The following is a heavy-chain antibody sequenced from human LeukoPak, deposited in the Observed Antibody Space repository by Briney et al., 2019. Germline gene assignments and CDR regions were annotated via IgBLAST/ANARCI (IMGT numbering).Heavy chain of an antibody. Sequence: PGVSLRLSCAASGFTFSTYGMHWVRQARGKGLEGVSFILYDGSNKYYADSVKGRFTISRDNSKNTLYLQMNSLRAEDTAMYFCAKDKDPWKSTSISDFDYWGQGTLVTVSS. J-gene: IGHJ4*02. D-gene: IGHD1-1*01. CDR2: ILYDGSNK. V-gene: IGHV3-30*02. CDR3: AKDKDPWKSTSISDFDY. CDR1: GFTFSTYG.